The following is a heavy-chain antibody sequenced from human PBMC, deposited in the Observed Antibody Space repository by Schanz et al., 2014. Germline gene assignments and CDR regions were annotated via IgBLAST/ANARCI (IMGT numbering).Heavy chain of an antibody. Sequence: QLQLVQSGAEVKKPGSSVKVSCKLSGGTFSSYTISWMRQAPGQGLEWMGKIIPVLNIATYAQRFQGRVTITADTSTNTAYMELSSLRSEDTAVYYCARDGGEVVRGVIEGVNHYYYGMDVWGQGTTVTVSS. D-gene: IGHD3-10*01. CDR2: IIPVLNIA. CDR1: GGTFSSYT. J-gene: IGHJ6*02. V-gene: IGHV1-69*08. CDR3: ARDGGEVVRGVIEGVNHYYYGMDV.